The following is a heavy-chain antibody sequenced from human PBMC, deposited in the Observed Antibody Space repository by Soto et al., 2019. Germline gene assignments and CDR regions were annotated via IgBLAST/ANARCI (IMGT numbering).Heavy chain of an antibody. CDR1: GVSISSGGYY. CDR3: VRVVDAFDI. D-gene: IGHD2-15*01. Sequence: PSETLSLTCTVSGVSISSGGYYWSWIRQPPGKGLEWIGYIYYSGSTYYNPSLKSRVTISVDTSKNQFSLKLSSVTAADTAVYYCVRVVDAFDIWGQGTMVTVSS. V-gene: IGHV4-30-4*01. J-gene: IGHJ3*02. CDR2: IYYSGST.